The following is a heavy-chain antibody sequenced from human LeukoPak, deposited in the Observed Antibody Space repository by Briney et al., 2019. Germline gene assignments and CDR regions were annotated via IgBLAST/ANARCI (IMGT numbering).Heavy chain of an antibody. J-gene: IGHJ5*02. CDR3: ARRRLPLMNWFDP. CDR2: MNPNSGNT. CDR1: GYTFTSYD. V-gene: IGHV1-8*01. Sequence: ASVKVSCMASGYTFTSYDINWVRQATGQGLEWMGWMNPNSGNTGYAQKFQGRVTMTRNTSISTAYMELSSLRSEDTAVYYCARRRLPLMNWFDPWGQGTLVTVSS. D-gene: IGHD2-8*01.